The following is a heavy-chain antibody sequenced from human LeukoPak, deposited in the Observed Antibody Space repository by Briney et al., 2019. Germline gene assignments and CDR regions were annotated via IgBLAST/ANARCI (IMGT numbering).Heavy chain of an antibody. J-gene: IGHJ4*02. Sequence: PGGSLRLSCAASGFTVSSYSMSWVRQAPEMGLEWVSVLYSGGTTYYADSVKGRFTISRDSSKNTLYLQMDSLRAEDTAVYYCAREPGTDYRKYYFDYWGQGTLVTVSP. V-gene: IGHV3-53*01. CDR3: AREPGTDYRKYYFDY. D-gene: IGHD1-14*01. CDR1: GFTVSSYS. CDR2: LYSGGTT.